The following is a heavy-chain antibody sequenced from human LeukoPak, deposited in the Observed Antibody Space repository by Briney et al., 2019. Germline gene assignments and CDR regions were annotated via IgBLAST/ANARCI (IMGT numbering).Heavy chain of an antibody. CDR1: GYTLTELS. CDR2: FDPEDGET. Sequence: GASVEVSCKVSGYTLTELSMHWVRQAPGKGLEWMGGFDPEDGETIYAQKFQGRVIMTEDTSTDTAYMELSSLRSEDTAVYYCAAGIGYYDSSGYYRQHDEFDYWGQGTLVTVSS. J-gene: IGHJ4*02. CDR3: AAGIGYYDSSGYYRQHDEFDY. D-gene: IGHD3-22*01. V-gene: IGHV1-24*01.